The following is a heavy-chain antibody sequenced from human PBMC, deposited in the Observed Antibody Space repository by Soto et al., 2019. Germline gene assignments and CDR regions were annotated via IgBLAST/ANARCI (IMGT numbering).Heavy chain of an antibody. Sequence: AGGSLRLSCVASGFTFISSFMGWIRQAPGKGLEWVANINQDGGVTYYVDSVEGRFTISRDNTKDSLYLQMNSLRGEDTAIYYCARYYRGSGRYFFDYWGQGTPVTV. CDR2: INQDGGVT. CDR3: ARYYRGSGRYFFDY. D-gene: IGHD6-19*01. J-gene: IGHJ4*02. V-gene: IGHV3-7*03. CDR1: GFTFISSF.